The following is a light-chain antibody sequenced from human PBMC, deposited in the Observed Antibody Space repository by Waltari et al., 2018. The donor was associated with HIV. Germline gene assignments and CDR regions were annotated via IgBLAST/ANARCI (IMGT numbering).Light chain of an antibody. CDR2: DVS. Sequence: QSALTQPASVSGSPGQSITVSCTGTSNDVGGYNYVSWYRQHPGKAPEVMIYDVSKRPSGISTRFSGSKSGNTASLTISGLQAEDEADYYCSSYTSSNSIVFGGGTRLTVL. J-gene: IGLJ3*02. CDR1: SNDVGGYNY. V-gene: IGLV2-14*03. CDR3: SSYTSSNSIV.